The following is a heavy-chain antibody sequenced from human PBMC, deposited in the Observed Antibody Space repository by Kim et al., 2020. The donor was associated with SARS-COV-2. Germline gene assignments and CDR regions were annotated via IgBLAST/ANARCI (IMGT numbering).Heavy chain of an antibody. CDR1: GGSISSYY. J-gene: IGHJ6*02. Sequence: SETLSLTCTVSGGSISSYYWSWIRQPPGKGLEWIGYINYSGSTNYNPSLKSRVTISVDTSKNQFSLTLNSVTAADTAVYYCARVEVAAALSPHYYYGMDVWGQGTTVTVSS. V-gene: IGHV4-59*13. CDR2: INYSGST. D-gene: IGHD2-2*01. CDR3: ARVEVAAALSPHYYYGMDV.